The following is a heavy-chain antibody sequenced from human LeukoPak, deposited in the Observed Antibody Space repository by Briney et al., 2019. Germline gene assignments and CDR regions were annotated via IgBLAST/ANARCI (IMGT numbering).Heavy chain of an antibody. CDR1: GFTFDDYT. D-gene: IGHD2-21*02. J-gene: IGHJ4*02. V-gene: IGHV3-43*01. CDR2: ISWDGGST. CDR3: AKDNRRTTYCGGDCFFDY. Sequence: PGGSLRLSCAASGFTFDDYTMHWVRQAPGKGLEWVSLISWDGGSTYYADSVKGRFTISRDNSKNSLYLQMNSLRTEDTALYYCAKDNRRTTYCGGDCFFDYWGQGTLVTVS.